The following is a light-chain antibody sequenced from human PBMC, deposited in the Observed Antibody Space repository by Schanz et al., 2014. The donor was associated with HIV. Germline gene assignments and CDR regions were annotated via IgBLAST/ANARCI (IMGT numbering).Light chain of an antibody. CDR1: QSVGKY. CDR3: QQRSNWPLT. CDR2: DAS. J-gene: IGKJ4*01. V-gene: IGKV3-11*01. Sequence: EVVLTQSPVTLSLSPGERATLSCRASQSVGKYLAWYQQRPGQAPRLLIYDASNRATGIPARFSGSGSGTDFTLTISSLEPEDVAVYYCQQRSNWPLTFGGGTKVEIK.